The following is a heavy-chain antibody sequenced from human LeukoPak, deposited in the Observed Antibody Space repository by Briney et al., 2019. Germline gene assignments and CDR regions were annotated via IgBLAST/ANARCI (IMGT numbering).Heavy chain of an antibody. V-gene: IGHV4-59*01. J-gene: IGHJ5*02. CDR2: IYYSGST. CDR1: GGSISSYY. D-gene: IGHD3-10*01. CDR3: ARAYALLWFGELWP. Sequence: PSETLSLTCTVSGGSISSYYWSWIRQPPGKGLEWIGYIYYSGSTNYNPSLKSRVTISVDTSKNQFSLKLSSVTAADTAVYYCARAYALLWFGELWPWGQGTLVTVSS.